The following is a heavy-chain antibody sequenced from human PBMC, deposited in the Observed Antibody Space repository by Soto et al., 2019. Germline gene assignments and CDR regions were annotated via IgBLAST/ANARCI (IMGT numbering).Heavy chain of an antibody. D-gene: IGHD3-9*01. CDR2: IIPILGIA. V-gene: IGHV1-69*02. Sequence: EASVKVYCKACGGTLSSYTISWVRQAPGEGHEWMGRIIPILGIANYAQKFQGRVTITADKSTSTAYMELSSLRSEDTAVYYCARGDYDILTGLLFDYWGQGTLVTVSS. CDR1: GGTLSSYT. J-gene: IGHJ4*02. CDR3: ARGDYDILTGLLFDY.